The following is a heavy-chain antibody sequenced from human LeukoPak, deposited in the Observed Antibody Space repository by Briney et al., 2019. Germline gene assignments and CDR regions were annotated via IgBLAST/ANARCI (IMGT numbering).Heavy chain of an antibody. V-gene: IGHV3-7*04. CDR1: GFTFSNYW. Sequence: GGSLRLSCAASGFTFSNYWMSSVRQAPGKGLEWVVNIKEDGSEKYYVDSVRGRFTISRDNAKNSLSLQMNSLRAEDTAVYYCVRYTRRYPFDYWGQGTLVTVSS. CDR3: VRYTRRYPFDY. CDR2: IKEDGSEK. D-gene: IGHD2-2*02. J-gene: IGHJ4*02.